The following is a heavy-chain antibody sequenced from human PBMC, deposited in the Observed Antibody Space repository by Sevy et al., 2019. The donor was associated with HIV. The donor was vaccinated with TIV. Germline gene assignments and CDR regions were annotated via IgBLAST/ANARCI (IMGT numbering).Heavy chain of an antibody. CDR1: GLTFSNSI. V-gene: IGHV3-30*04. D-gene: IGHD5-12*01. CDR3: TIEFTTSGRAGAFDN. Sequence: GGSLRLTCAASGLTFSNSIIHWVRRAPGKGLEWVSGLSFDGSKYYADSVKGRFTISRDDSGSTVYLQMSSLRTEDTAVYYCTIEFTTSGRAGAFDNWGQGTLVTVSS. CDR2: LSFDGSK. J-gene: IGHJ4*02.